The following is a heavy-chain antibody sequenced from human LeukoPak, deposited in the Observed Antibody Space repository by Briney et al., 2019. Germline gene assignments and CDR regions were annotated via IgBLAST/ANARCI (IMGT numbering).Heavy chain of an antibody. Sequence: ASVKVSCKASGYTFTSYGISWVRQAPGQGLEGMGWISPYNGNTNYAQKLQGRVTMTADTSTSTAYMDLRSLSSDDTAVYYCARDGSSSWYAYWGQGTLVTVSS. D-gene: IGHD6-13*01. CDR2: ISPYNGNT. J-gene: IGHJ4*02. V-gene: IGHV1-18*01. CDR3: ARDGSSSWYAY. CDR1: GYTFTSYG.